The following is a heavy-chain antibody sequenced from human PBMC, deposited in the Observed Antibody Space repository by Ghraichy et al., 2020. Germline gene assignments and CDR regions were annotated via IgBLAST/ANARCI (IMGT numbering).Heavy chain of an antibody. V-gene: IGHV3-73*01. Sequence: GGSLRLSCAASGFTFSGSVMHWVRQASGKGLEWVGRIRTKANSYATVYAPSVKGRFTISRDDSKNTAYLQMNSLKTEDTAVYYCTRLGYYDSSGPDYWGQGTVVTGSS. D-gene: IGHD3-22*01. CDR3: TRLGYYDSSGPDY. J-gene: IGHJ4*02. CDR1: GFTFSGSV. CDR2: IRTKANSYAT.